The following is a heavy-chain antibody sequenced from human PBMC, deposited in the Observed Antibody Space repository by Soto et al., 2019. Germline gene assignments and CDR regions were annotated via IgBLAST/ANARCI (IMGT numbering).Heavy chain of an antibody. CDR1: GGSVSSGAYY. J-gene: IGHJ3*02. CDR3: ARARLRAVYAFDI. D-gene: IGHD5-12*01. Sequence: QVQLQESDAGLVKASQTLSLTCTVSGGSVSSGAYYWTWIRQRPGKGLEWIGYIYYSGSTYYSPYLKSRRSISPDKSKNQFSLRLSSVTAADTAMYYCARARLRAVYAFDIWGQGTMVTVSS. CDR2: IYYSGST. V-gene: IGHV4-31*03.